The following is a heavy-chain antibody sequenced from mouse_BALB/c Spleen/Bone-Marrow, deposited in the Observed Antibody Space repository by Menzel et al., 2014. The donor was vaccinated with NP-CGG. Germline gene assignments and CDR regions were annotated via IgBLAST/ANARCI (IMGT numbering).Heavy chain of an antibody. CDR1: GFTFSSYG. J-gene: IGHJ4*01. CDR3: ARQNGNYGYYYAMDY. Sequence: DVQLVESGGGLVKPGGSLKLSCAASGFTFSSYGMSWVRQTPEKRLEWVATISGGGSYTYYPDSVKGRFTISRDNAKNNLYPQMSSLRSEDTALYYCARQNGNYGYYYAMDYWGQGTSVTVSS. CDR2: ISGGGSYT. V-gene: IGHV5-9-2*01. D-gene: IGHD2-1*01.